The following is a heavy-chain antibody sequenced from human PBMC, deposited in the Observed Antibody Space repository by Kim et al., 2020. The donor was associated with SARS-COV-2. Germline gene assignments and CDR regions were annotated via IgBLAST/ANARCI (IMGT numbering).Heavy chain of an antibody. CDR1: GFTFSDYY. Sequence: GGSLRLSCAASGFTFSDYYMSWIRQAPGKGLEWVSYISSSSYTNYADSVKGRFTISRNNAKNSLYLQMNSLRAEDTAVYYCARVGYDYVWGSYRDYYYYYGMDVWGQGTTGTVSS. D-gene: IGHD3-16*02. J-gene: IGHJ6*02. CDR2: ISSSSYT. V-gene: IGHV3-11*05. CDR3: ARVGYDYVWGSYRDYYYYYGMDV.